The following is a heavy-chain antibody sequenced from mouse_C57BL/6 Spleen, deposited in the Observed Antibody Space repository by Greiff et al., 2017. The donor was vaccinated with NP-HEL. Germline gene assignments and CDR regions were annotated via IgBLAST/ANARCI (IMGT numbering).Heavy chain of an antibody. CDR1: GYAFSSSW. J-gene: IGHJ4*01. V-gene: IGHV1-82*01. CDR2: IYPGDGDT. CDR3: ASEGPLDAMDY. Sequence: QVQLKESGPELVKPGASVKISCKASGYAFSSSWMNWVKQRPGKGLEWIGRIYPGDGDTNYNGKFKGKATLTADKSSSTAYMQLSSLTSEDSAVYFCASEGPLDAMDYWGQGTSVTVSS.